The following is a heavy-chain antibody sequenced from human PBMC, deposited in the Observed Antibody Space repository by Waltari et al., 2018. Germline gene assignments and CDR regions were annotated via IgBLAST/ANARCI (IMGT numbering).Heavy chain of an antibody. D-gene: IGHD6-6*01. CDR3: ARDGSYSYSSSYDYYYYYGMDV. CDR2: INHSGST. Sequence: VQLLESGGGLVQPGGSLRLSCAASGFTFSSYAMSWVRQAPGKGLEWIGEINHSGSTNYNPSLKSRVTISVDTSKNQFSLKLSSVTAADTAVYYCARDGSYSYSSSYDYYYYYGMDVWGQGTTVTVSS. CDR1: GFTFSSYA. J-gene: IGHJ6*02. V-gene: IGHV4-34*01.